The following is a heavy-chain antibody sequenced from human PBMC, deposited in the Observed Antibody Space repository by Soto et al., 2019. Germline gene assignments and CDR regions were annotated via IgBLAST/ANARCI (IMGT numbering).Heavy chain of an antibody. Sequence: GGSLRLSCAASGFTFSSYAMSWVRQAPGKGLEWVSAISGSGGSTYYADSVKGRFTISRDNSKNTLYLQMNSLRAEDTAVYYCAKDHGPLYDSSGCYYWGQGTLVTVSS. CDR3: AKDHGPLYDSSGCYY. CDR1: GFTFSSYA. J-gene: IGHJ4*02. CDR2: ISGSGGST. D-gene: IGHD3-22*01. V-gene: IGHV3-23*01.